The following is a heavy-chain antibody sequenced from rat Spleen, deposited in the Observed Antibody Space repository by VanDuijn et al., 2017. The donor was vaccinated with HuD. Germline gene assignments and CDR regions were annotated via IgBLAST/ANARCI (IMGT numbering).Heavy chain of an antibody. J-gene: IGHJ3*01. V-gene: IGHV5-7*01. CDR1: GFTFSDYY. D-gene: IGHD1-1*01. CDR3: AKEGFEVTFAY. CDR2: VFYDGSST. Sequence: EVQLVESDGGLVQPGRSLKLSCAASGFTFSDYYMAWVRQSPKKGLEWVATVFYDGSSTYYRDSVKGRFTISRDNAENTVYLQMNSLRSEDTATYYCAKEGFEVTFAYWGQGTLVTVSS.